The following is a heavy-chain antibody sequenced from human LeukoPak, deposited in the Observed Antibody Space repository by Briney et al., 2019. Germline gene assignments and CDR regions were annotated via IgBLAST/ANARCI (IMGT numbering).Heavy chain of an antibody. V-gene: IGHV3-73*01. D-gene: IGHD2-21*02. CDR1: GLTFSGST. CDR3: SRHEALPGDY. Sequence: PGGSLRLSCAASGLTFSGSTMHWVRQASGKGLEWVGHIRDKAYNYATAYAASVKGRFTISRDDSKNTAYLQMNSLKTEGTAVYYCSRHEALPGDYWGQGTLVTVSS. J-gene: IGHJ4*02. CDR2: IRDKAYNYAT.